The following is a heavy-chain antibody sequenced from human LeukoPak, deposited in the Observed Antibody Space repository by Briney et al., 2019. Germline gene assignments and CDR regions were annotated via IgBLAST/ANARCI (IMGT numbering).Heavy chain of an antibody. D-gene: IGHD1-26*01. CDR2: INHSGST. Sequence: SETLSLTCAVYGGSFSGYYWSWIRQPPGKGLEWIGEINHSGSTNYNPSLKSRVTISVDTSKNQFSLKLSSVTAADTAVYYCARDREYSGNYWVYFDYWGQGTLVTVSS. CDR3: ARDREYSGNYWVYFDY. V-gene: IGHV4-34*01. J-gene: IGHJ4*02. CDR1: GGSFSGYY.